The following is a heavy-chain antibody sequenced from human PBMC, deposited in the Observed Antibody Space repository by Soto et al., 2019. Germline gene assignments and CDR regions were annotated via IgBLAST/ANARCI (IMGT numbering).Heavy chain of an antibody. CDR2: IIPIFGTA. V-gene: IGHV1-69*13. CDR3: ARDRPYYYGSGSYYRANWFDP. CDR1: GGTFSSYA. Sequence: ASVKVSCKASGGTFSSYAISWVRQAPGQGLEWMGGIIPIFGTANYAQKFQGRVTITADESTSTAYMELSSLRSEDTAVYYCARDRPYYYGSGSYYRANWFDPWGQGTLVTVSS. J-gene: IGHJ5*02. D-gene: IGHD3-10*01.